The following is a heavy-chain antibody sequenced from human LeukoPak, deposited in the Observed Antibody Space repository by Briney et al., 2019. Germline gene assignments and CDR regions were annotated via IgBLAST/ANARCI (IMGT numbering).Heavy chain of an antibody. CDR2: IYYSGST. J-gene: IGHJ3*02. CDR1: GCSFSSSSYY. Sequence: SETLSLTCTVSGCSFSSSSYYWGWIRQPPGKGLEWIGSIYYSGSTYYNPSLKSRVTISVDTSKNQFFLKLSSVPAADTAVYYCARPDAGGVAGFDAFDIWGQGTMVTVSS. D-gene: IGHD3-16*01. CDR3: ARPDAGGVAGFDAFDI. V-gene: IGHV4-39*01.